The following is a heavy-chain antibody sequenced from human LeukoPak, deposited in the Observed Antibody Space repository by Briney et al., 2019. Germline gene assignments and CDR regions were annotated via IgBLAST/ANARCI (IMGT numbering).Heavy chain of an antibody. CDR2: IRYDGSNK. V-gene: IGHV3-30*02. CDR3: AKDDHYDFRSGHDY. CDR1: GFTFSGYG. D-gene: IGHD3-3*01. J-gene: IGHJ4*02. Sequence: GGSLRLSCAASGFTFSGYGMHWVRQAPGKGLEWVAFIRYDGSNKYYADSVKGRFTISRDNSKNTLYLQMNSLRAEDTAVYYCAKDDHYDFRSGHDYWGQGTLVTVSS.